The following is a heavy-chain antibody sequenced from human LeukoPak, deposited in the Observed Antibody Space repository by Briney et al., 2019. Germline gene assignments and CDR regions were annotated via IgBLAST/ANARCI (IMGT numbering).Heavy chain of an antibody. D-gene: IGHD1-1*01. CDR3: ARALGTTGTTVDY. CDR2: IDPSDSYT. Sequence: GESLKISCKGSGYSFTSYWISWVRQMPGKGLEWMGRIDPSDSYTNYSPSFQGHVTISADKSISTAYLQWSSLKASDTAMYCCARALGTTGTTVDYWGQGTLVTVSS. V-gene: IGHV5-10-1*01. J-gene: IGHJ4*02. CDR1: GYSFTSYW.